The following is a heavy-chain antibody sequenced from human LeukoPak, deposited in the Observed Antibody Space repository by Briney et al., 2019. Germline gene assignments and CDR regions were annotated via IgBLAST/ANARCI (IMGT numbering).Heavy chain of an antibody. CDR2: ISYDGSDK. J-gene: IGHJ3*01. CDR1: GFTFSSYA. CDR3: ARPWLTLGIDDAFDV. D-gene: IGHD5-24*01. Sequence: GGSLRLSCTGSGFTFSSYAMLWVRQAPGKGLEWVAIISYDGSDKYFADSVKGRFTISRDDSKKTLYLQMNSLRPEDTAVYYCARPWLTLGIDDAFDVWGQGTMVTVSS. V-gene: IGHV3-30*01.